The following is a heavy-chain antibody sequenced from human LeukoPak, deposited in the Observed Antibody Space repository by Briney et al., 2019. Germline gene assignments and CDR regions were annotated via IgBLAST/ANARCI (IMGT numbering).Heavy chain of an antibody. CDR3: ARLGPEYYYDSSGDYYYYYMDV. J-gene: IGHJ6*03. Sequence: GASVKVSCKASGYTFTGYYMHWVRQAPGQGLEWMGIINPSGGSTSYAQKFQGRVTMTRDTSTSTVYMELSSLRSEDTAVYYCARLGPEYYYDSSGDYYYYYMDVWGKGTTVTVSS. D-gene: IGHD3-22*01. CDR1: GYTFTGYY. V-gene: IGHV1-46*01. CDR2: INPSGGST.